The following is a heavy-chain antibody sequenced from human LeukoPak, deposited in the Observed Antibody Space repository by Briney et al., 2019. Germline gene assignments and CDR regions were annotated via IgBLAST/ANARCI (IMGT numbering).Heavy chain of an antibody. CDR2: FDPEDGET. Sequence: ASVKVSCKVSGYTLTELSMHWVRQAPGKGLEWMGGFDPEDGETIYAQKFQGRVTMTEDTSTDTAYMELSSLGSEDTAVYYCATDVSGGKRWFAPGGQETLVTFSS. CDR1: GYTLTELS. V-gene: IGHV1-24*01. J-gene: IGHJ5*02. CDR3: ATDVSGGKRWFAP. D-gene: IGHD3-16*01.